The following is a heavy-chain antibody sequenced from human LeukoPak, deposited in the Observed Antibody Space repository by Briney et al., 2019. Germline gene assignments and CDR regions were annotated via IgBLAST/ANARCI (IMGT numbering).Heavy chain of an antibody. Sequence: GGSLRLSCAASGFTFSSYGMHWVRQAPGKGLEWVAFIRYDGSNKYYADSVKGRFTISRDNSKNTLYLQMNSLRAEDTAVYYYAKDVEQQLVIDYWGQGTLVTVSS. V-gene: IGHV3-30*02. CDR1: GFTFSSYG. CDR2: IRYDGSNK. D-gene: IGHD6-13*01. J-gene: IGHJ4*02. CDR3: AKDVEQQLVIDY.